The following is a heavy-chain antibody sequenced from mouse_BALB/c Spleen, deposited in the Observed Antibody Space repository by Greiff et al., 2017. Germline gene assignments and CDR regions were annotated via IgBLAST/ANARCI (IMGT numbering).Heavy chain of an antibody. J-gene: IGHJ4*01. Sequence: VQLKESGPELVKPGASVKISCKASGYSFTGYYMHWVKQSHVKSLEWIGRINPYNGATSYNQNFKDKASLTVDKSSSTAYMELHSLTSEDSAVYYCASPLRAGAMDYWGQGTSVTVSS. D-gene: IGHD1-1*01. CDR1: GYSFTGYY. CDR2: INPYNGAT. V-gene: IGHV1-31*01. CDR3: ASPLRAGAMDY.